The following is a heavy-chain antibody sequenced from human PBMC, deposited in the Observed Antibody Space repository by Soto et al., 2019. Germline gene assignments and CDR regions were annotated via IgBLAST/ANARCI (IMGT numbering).Heavy chain of an antibody. CDR2: MNPNSGNT. J-gene: IGHJ5*02. Sequence: QVQLVQSGAEVKKPGASVKVSCKASGYTFTSHDINWVRQATGQGFEYLGWMNPNSGNTGYVKKCQGRVTMTRDTSISTAYMELSSLRSEDPAVYYCARGIKYCDYARWFDPWGPGTLVTVSS. D-gene: IGHD4-17*01. V-gene: IGHV1-8*01. CDR3: ARGIKYCDYARWFDP. CDR1: GYTFTSHD.